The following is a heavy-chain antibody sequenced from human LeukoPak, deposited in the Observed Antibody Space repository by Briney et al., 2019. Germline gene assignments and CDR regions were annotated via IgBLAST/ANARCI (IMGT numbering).Heavy chain of an antibody. CDR1: GFTFSSYG. J-gene: IGHJ4*02. CDR2: ISGNGAKT. D-gene: IGHD3-22*01. Sequence: GGSLTLSCEASGFTFSSYGTSWVRQAPRKGLEWVSTISGNGAKTYYADSVKGRFTISRDNSKNTLYLQMNSLRAEDTAVYYCARDYYDGSAYYSYYEYWGQGTLVTVSS. V-gene: IGHV3-23*01. CDR3: ARDYYDGSAYYSYYEY.